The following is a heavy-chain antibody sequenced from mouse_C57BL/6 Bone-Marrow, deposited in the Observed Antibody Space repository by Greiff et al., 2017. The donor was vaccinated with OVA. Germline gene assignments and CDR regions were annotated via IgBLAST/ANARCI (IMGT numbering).Heavy chain of an antibody. CDR1: GFTFSDYY. Sequence: EVQVVESEGGLVQPGSSMKLSCTASGFTFSDYYMAWVRQVPEKGLEWVANINYDGSSTYYLDSLKSRFIISRDNAKNILYLQMSSLKSEDTATYYCARDDGYSYAMDYWGQGTSVTVSS. CDR3: ARDDGYSYAMDY. J-gene: IGHJ4*01. V-gene: IGHV5-16*01. CDR2: INYDGSST. D-gene: IGHD2-3*01.